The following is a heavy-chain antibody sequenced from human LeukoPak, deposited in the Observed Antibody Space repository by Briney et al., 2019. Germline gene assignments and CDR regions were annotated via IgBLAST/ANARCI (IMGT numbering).Heavy chain of an antibody. CDR1: GYTFTGYY. Sequence: ASVSVSCKASGYTFTGYYMHWVRQAPGQGLEWMGWINPNSGGTNYAQKFQGRVTMTRDTSISTAYMELSRLRSDDTAVYYCARVGSSSSWYDAFDIWGQGTMVTVSS. D-gene: IGHD6-13*01. CDR2: INPNSGGT. V-gene: IGHV1-2*02. J-gene: IGHJ3*02. CDR3: ARVGSSSSWYDAFDI.